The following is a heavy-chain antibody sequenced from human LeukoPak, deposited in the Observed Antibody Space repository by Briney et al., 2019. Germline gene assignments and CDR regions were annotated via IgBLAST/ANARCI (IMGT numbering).Heavy chain of an antibody. Sequence: SETLSLTCTVSGGSISSYYWSWIRQPPGKGLEWIGYIYYSGSTNYNPSLKSRVTISVDTSKNQFSLKLSSVTAADTAVYYCARLVSRLRVIDYWGQGTPVTVSS. V-gene: IGHV4-59*08. CDR2: IYYSGST. J-gene: IGHJ4*02. CDR1: GGSISSYY. D-gene: IGHD3-16*01. CDR3: ARLVSRLRVIDY.